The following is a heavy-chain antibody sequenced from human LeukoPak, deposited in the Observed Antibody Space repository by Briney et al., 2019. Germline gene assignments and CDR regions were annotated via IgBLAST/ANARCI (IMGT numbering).Heavy chain of an antibody. D-gene: IGHD2-2*01. Sequence: ASVKVSCKASGYTFTSYYMHWVRQAPGQGLEWMGIINPSGGSTSYAQKFQGRVTMTRDTSTSTVYMELSSLRSDDTAVYYCATLGGYCSSTSCYYVEWGQGTLVTVSS. J-gene: IGHJ4*02. V-gene: IGHV1-46*01. CDR3: ATLGGYCSSTSCYYVE. CDR1: GYTFTSYY. CDR2: INPSGGST.